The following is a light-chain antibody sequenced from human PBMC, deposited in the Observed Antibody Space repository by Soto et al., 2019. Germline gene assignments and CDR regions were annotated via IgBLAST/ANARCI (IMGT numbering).Light chain of an antibody. CDR1: QSVSSN. CDR3: QQYQNWPLT. J-gene: IGKJ4*01. Sequence: EIVMTQSPGTLSVSPGDRATLSCWASQSVSSNLAWYQQKPGQAPRLLIFGATNRAIGIAARFGASGSGTEFSLTISSLQSEDFAISYCQQYQNWPLTFGGGTKVEIK. CDR2: GAT. V-gene: IGKV3-15*01.